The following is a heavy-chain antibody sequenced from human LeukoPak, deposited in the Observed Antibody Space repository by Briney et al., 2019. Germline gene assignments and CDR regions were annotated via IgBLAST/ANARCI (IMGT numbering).Heavy chain of an antibody. CDR2: IHYSGRT. CDR1: SGSIISNNDY. V-gene: IGHV4-39*01. CDR3: ARHIIGRWFGDDYSYYMDV. D-gene: IGHD3-10*01. J-gene: IGHJ6*03. Sequence: SETLSLTCSVSSGSIISNNDYWGWIRQPPGKGLEWIATIHYSGRTYYNPSLKSRVTISVDKSKNQFSLKLSSVTAADTAVYYCARHIIGRWFGDDYSYYMDVWGKGTTVTISS.